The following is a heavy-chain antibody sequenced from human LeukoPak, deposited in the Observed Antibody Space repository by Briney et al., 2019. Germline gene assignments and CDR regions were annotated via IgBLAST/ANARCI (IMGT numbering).Heavy chain of an antibody. D-gene: IGHD4-17*01. V-gene: IGHV4-39*07. CDR2: IYYSGST. CDR1: GGSISSSSYY. Sequence: SETLSLTCTVSGGSISSSSYYWGWIRQPPGKGLEWIGSIYYSGSTYYNPSLKSRVTISVDTSKNQFSLKLSSVTAADTAVYYCARDYGDRGDWYFDLWGRGTLVTVSS. J-gene: IGHJ2*01. CDR3: ARDYGDRGDWYFDL.